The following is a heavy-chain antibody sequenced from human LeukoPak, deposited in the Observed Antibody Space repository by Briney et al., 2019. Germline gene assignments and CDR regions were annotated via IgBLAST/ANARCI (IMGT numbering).Heavy chain of an antibody. J-gene: IGHJ5*02. Sequence: SETLSHTCTVSGGSISSSSYYWGWLRQPPGKGLEWIGSIYYSGSTYYNPSLKSRVTISVDTSKNQFSLKLSSYCAGGGYGDSLYNWFDPWGQGTLVTVSS. V-gene: IGHV4-39*07. CDR2: IYYSGST. CDR1: GGSISSSSYY. CDR3: YNWFDP. D-gene: IGHD4-17*01.